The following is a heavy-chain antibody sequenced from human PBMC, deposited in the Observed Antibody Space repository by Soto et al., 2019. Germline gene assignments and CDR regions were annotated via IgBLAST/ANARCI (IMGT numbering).Heavy chain of an antibody. CDR1: GGSFSAYY. J-gene: IGHJ4*02. CDR2: INHSGST. D-gene: IGHD5-12*01. Sequence: QVQLQQWGAGLLKPSETLSLTCAVYGGSFSAYYWSWIRQPPGKGLEWIGEINHSGSTNYNPSLKSRVTISVDRSKNQFYLKLSSVTAADKAVYYCARGVGYAGVDYWGQGTLVTVSS. V-gene: IGHV4-34*01. CDR3: ARGVGYAGVDY.